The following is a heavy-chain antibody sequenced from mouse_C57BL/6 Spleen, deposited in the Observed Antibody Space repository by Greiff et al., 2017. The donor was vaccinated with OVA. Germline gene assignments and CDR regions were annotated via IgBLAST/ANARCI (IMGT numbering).Heavy chain of an antibody. CDR2: IYPSDSET. D-gene: IGHD2-4*01. V-gene: IGHV1-61*01. Sequence: QVQLQQPGAELVRPGSSVKLSCKASGYTFTSYWMDWVKQRPGQGLEWIGNIYPSDSETHYNQKFKDKATLTVDKSSSTAYMQLSSLTSEDSAVYYCARSEDYDGYYLDYWGQGTTLTVSS. CDR3: ARSEDYDGYYLDY. CDR1: GYTFTSYW. J-gene: IGHJ2*01.